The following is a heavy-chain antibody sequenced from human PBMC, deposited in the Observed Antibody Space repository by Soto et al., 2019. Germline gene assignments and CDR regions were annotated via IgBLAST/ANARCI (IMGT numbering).Heavy chain of an antibody. J-gene: IGHJ4*02. CDR3: ARGRAEYSGYVLVAAGVYYFDY. Sequence: ASETLSLTCTVSGGSISSGGYYWSWIRQHPGKGLEWIGYIYYSGSTYYNPSLKSRVTMSVDTSKNQFSLKLSSVTAADTAVYYCARGRAEYSGYVLVAAGVYYFDYWGQGTLVTVSS. CDR1: GGSISSGGYY. CDR2: IYYSGST. V-gene: IGHV4-31*03. D-gene: IGHD5-12*01.